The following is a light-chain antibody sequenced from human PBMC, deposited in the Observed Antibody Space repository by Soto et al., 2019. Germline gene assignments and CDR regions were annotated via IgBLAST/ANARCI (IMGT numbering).Light chain of an antibody. CDR1: QNIRSS. Sequence: VLTQSPASVSASPGERVTLSCRASQNIRSSLAWYQQRPGQAPRLLIYDASTRATGIPPRFSGGGSGTEFTVTISSLQSEDFAIYYCQQYDIWPPYTFGQGTKVDIK. CDR3: QQYDIWPPYT. CDR2: DAS. J-gene: IGKJ2*01. V-gene: IGKV3-15*01.